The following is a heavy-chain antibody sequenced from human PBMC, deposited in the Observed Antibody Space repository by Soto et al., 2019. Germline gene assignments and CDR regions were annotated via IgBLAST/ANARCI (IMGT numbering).Heavy chain of an antibody. J-gene: IGHJ4*02. CDR1: GFFFNDYF. CDR3: ARQLERRVGAASH. V-gene: IGHV3-11*01. D-gene: IGHD1-26*01. CDR2: ISPSGDVT. Sequence: QVQLAESGGGLVKSGGSLTLSCSTSGFFFNDYFMSWIRQAPGKGLEWVSYISPSGDVTHYADSVKGRFTISRDNTKNSLFLQMSSLRDDDTAVYYCARQLERRVGAASHWGQGTRVSVSS.